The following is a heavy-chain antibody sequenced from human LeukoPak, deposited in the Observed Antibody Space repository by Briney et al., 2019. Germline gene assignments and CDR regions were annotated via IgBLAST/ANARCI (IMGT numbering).Heavy chain of an antibody. CDR1: GYTLTELS. Sequence: ASVKVSCKVSGYTLTELSMHWVRQAPGKGLEWMGGFDPEDGETIYAQKFQGRVTMTEDTSTDTAYMELSSLRSEDTAVYYCATSPPSILRFLEWLPDFDYWGQGTLVTVSS. V-gene: IGHV1-24*01. D-gene: IGHD3-3*01. CDR3: ATSPPSILRFLEWLPDFDY. CDR2: FDPEDGET. J-gene: IGHJ4*02.